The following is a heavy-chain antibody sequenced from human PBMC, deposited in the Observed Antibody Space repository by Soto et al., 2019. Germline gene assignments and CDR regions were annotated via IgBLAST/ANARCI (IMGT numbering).Heavy chain of an antibody. J-gene: IGHJ2*01. CDR1: GYTFSDYF. D-gene: IGHD2-21*01. Sequence: QVQLVQSGAEVKKPGASVKVSCTTYGYTFSDYFLHWVRQAPGQGPEWMGFINPKRGGTEYAQKFQGRVNMTRDTSSSTVYMDLSGLTSDDTAIYYCARDSGIPGRYWYFGLWGRGTLVTVSS. V-gene: IGHV1-2*02. CDR2: INPKRGGT. CDR3: ARDSGIPGRYWYFGL.